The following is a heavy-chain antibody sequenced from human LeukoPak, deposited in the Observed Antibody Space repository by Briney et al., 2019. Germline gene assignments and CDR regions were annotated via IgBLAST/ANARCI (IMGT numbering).Heavy chain of an antibody. CDR2: IYYSGST. Sequence: PSETLSLTCTVSGGSISSSSYYWGWIRQPPGKGLEWIGSIYYSGSTYYNPSLKSRVTISVDRSKNQFSLKLSSVTAADTAVYYCARDDFSVAAAGTGWFDPWGQGTLVTVSS. CDR1: GGSISSSSYY. D-gene: IGHD6-13*01. V-gene: IGHV4-39*07. J-gene: IGHJ5*02. CDR3: ARDDFSVAAAGTGWFDP.